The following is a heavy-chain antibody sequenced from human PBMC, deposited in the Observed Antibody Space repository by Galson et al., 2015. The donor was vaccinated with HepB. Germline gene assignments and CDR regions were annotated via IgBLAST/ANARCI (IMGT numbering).Heavy chain of an antibody. CDR1: GFTFSNYW. J-gene: IGHJ3*02. CDR2: IKQDGNEK. D-gene: IGHD6-19*01. V-gene: IGHV3-7*03. CDR3: ARDSGSSNGWYFSSFDM. Sequence: SLRLSCAASGFTFSNYWMSWVRQAPGKGLQWVANIKQDGNEKYYVDSVKGRFTISRDNAKNSLYLQMNSPRAEDTAVYYCARDSGSSNGWYFSSFDMWGQGTMVTVSS.